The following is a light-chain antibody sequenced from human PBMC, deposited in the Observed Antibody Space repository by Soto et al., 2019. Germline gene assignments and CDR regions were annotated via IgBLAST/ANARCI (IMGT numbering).Light chain of an antibody. J-gene: IGKJ5*01. V-gene: IGKV3-20*01. Sequence: EIALTQSAGTLSLYPGERATLSCRASQGVGNKYLAWYQQRPGQAPSLLIYAASSRATGVPDRFSGSGSGTDFTLTISRLEPEDFAVYYCQQYTNAHGITFGQGTRLEIK. CDR2: AAS. CDR1: QGVGNKY. CDR3: QQYTNAHGIT.